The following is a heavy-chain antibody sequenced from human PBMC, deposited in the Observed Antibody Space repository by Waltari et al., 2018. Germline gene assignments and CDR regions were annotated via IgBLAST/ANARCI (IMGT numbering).Heavy chain of an antibody. Sequence: EVQLVESGGNLVQPGGSLRLSCIASGFPFSTDSMNWVRQAPGKGLEWISYITGSSRTIYYTDSVKGRFTVSRDNAKNSLFLQMSSLRVEDTAVYYCARPVAAAGNYGMDVWGQGTTVTVSS. D-gene: IGHD6-13*01. J-gene: IGHJ6*02. CDR3: ARPVAAAGNYGMDV. CDR2: ITGSSRTI. CDR1: GFPFSTDS. V-gene: IGHV3-48*04.